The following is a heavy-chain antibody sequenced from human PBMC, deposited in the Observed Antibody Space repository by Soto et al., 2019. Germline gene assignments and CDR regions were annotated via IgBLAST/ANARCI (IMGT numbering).Heavy chain of an antibody. J-gene: IGHJ4*02. CDR1: GDSVSSAGFH. D-gene: IGHD3-3*01. Sequence: SETLSLTCTVSGDSVSSAGFHCAWLRRHPVKGLEWIGYIYNGGSTYYRPSLESRRHMSLHATRNPYSLRLTSVTAADTAAYFCASTPVGLDTISYFDYWGQGKLVTVSS. CDR3: ASTPVGLDTISYFDY. CDR2: IYNGGST. V-gene: IGHV4-30-4*02.